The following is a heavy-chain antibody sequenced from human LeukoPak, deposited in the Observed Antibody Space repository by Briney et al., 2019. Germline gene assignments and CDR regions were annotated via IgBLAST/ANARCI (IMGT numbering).Heavy chain of an antibody. J-gene: IGHJ4*02. V-gene: IGHV3-7*01. CDR1: GFSFSDHW. CDR3: AKWRWRQSEYED. Sequence: GGSLRLSCEASGFSFSDHWMGWVRQAPGKGLECVANIKHDGSGKGYVDSVKGRFTISRDNAKNSVYLEMSSLRAEDTAVYYCAKWRWRQSEYEDWGQGTLVTVSS. D-gene: IGHD5-24*01. CDR2: IKHDGSGK.